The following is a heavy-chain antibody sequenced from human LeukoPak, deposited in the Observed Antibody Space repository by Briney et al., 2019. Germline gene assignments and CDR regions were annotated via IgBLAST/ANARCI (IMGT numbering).Heavy chain of an antibody. J-gene: IGHJ4*02. CDR3: AREPFQQIVVVMYYFDY. Sequence: GGSLRLSCAASGFTFSSYAMHWVRQAPGKGLEWVAVISYDGSNKYYADSVKGRFTISRDNSKSTLYLQMNSLRAEDTAVYYCAREPFQQIVVVMYYFDYWGQGTLVTVSS. CDR1: GFTFSSYA. CDR2: ISYDGSNK. D-gene: IGHD3-22*01. V-gene: IGHV3-30*04.